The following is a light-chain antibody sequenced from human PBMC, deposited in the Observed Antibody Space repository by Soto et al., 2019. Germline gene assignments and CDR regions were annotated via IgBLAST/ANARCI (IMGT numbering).Light chain of an antibody. CDR3: QHYNSYSEA. CDR1: QGINSY. V-gene: IGKV1-9*01. CDR2: KAS. J-gene: IGKJ1*01. Sequence: DIQLTQSPSFLSASVGDRVTITCRASQGINSYLAWYQQKPGKAPKLLIYKASTLKSGVPSRFSGSGSGTELTLTISSLQPDDFATYYCQHYNSYSEAFGQGNKVDIK.